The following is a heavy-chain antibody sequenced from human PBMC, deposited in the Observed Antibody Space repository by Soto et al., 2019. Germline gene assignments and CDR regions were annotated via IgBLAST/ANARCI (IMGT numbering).Heavy chain of an antibody. V-gene: IGHV3-23*01. Sequence: GRSKRLSWAASGVTFTAYARSWVRQAPGKGLEWVSGVTDSGGKTYYADSVKGRFTISRDNSKNTLYLQMNSLRAEGTAVYYCEKGFGVAATTPDLAYGVKGTSVPVS. D-gene: IGHD1-26*01. CDR2: VTDSGGKT. CDR1: GVTFTAYA. CDR3: EKGFGVAATTPDLAY. J-gene: IGHJ4*02.